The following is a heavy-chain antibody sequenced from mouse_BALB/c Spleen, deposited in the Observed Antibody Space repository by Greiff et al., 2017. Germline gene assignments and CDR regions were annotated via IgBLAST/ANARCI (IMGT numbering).Heavy chain of an antibody. CDR2: IWSDGST. CDR3: ARHGRYEDAMDY. D-gene: IGHD2-14*01. Sequence: VKLVESGPDLVAPSQSLSITCTVSGFSLTSYGVHWVRQPPGKGLEWLVVIWSDGSTTYNSALKSRLSISKDNSKSQVFLKMNSLQTDDTAMYYCARHGRYEDAMDYWGQGTSVTVSS. J-gene: IGHJ4*01. V-gene: IGHV2-6-2*01. CDR1: GFSLTSYG.